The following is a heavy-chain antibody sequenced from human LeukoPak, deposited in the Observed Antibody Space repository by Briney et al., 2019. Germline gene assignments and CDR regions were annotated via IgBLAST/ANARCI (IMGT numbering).Heavy chain of an antibody. CDR1: GFTFEDYG. V-gene: IGHV3-20*04. D-gene: IGHD6-13*01. J-gene: IGHJ4*02. CDR2: INWNGGST. Sequence: GGSLRLSCAASGFTFEDYGMSWVRQAPGKGLEWVSGINWNGGSTGYADSVKGRFTISRDNAKNSLYLQMNSLRAEDKALYYCARDQYSRSWYFVSPGGYWGQGTLVTVSS. CDR3: ARDQYSRSWYFVSPGGY.